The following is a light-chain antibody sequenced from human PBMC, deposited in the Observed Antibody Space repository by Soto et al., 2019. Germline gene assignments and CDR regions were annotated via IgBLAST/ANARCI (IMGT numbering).Light chain of an antibody. Sequence: DIQMTQSPSSLSASVGDRVTITCRASQSISSYLNWYQQKPGKAPKLLIYAACSLQSGVPSRFSGSVSGTDFTLTISSLQPEDFATYYCQQSYSTPLTFGGGTKVEIK. J-gene: IGKJ4*01. V-gene: IGKV1-39*01. CDR2: AAC. CDR3: QQSYSTPLT. CDR1: QSISSY.